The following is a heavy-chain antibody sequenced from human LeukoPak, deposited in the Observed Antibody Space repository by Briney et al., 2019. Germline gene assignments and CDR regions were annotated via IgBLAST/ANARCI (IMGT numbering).Heavy chain of an antibody. D-gene: IGHD2-2*01. J-gene: IGHJ6*03. CDR1: GFTFSSYG. CDR3: ARNPGVTAGRGYYYYMDV. CDR2: TNQDGSEK. Sequence: GGSLRLSCAASGFTFSSYGMHWVRQAPGKGLQWVANTNQDGSEKYFVDSVKGRFTISRDNAKNSLYQHMNSLRAEDTAVYYCARNPGVTAGRGYYYYMDVWGKGTTVTVSS. V-gene: IGHV3-7*01.